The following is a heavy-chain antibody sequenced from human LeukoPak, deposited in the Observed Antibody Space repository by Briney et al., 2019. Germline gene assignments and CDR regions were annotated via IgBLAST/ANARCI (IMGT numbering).Heavy chain of an antibody. D-gene: IGHD3-10*01. Sequence: GGSLRLSCAASGLTFSSYAMTWVRRAPGKGLEWVSSLSGSGAGTWYAGAVKGRFTISRDNSNNVMYLQMNSLRAEDTAVYYCAKDRTPYSRSGGYYLGAFDLWGHGTMVTVSS. J-gene: IGHJ3*01. V-gene: IGHV3-23*01. CDR3: AKDRTPYSRSGGYYLGAFDL. CDR2: LSGSGAGT. CDR1: GLTFSSYA.